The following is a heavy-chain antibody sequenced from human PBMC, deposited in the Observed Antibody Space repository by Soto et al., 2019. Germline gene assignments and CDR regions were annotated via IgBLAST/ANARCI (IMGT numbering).Heavy chain of an antibody. CDR1: GFTFSSYA. CDR3: ARRGSGSYYDY. V-gene: IGHV3-23*01. D-gene: IGHD1-26*01. CDR2: ISGSGDST. Sequence: EVQLLESGGGLVQPGGSLRLSCEASGFTFSSYAMRWVRQAPVKGLEWVSAISGSGDSTYYADSVKGRFTISRNNSKLTLYLQINSLRAEYTAVYYCARRGSGSYYDYWGQGTLVTVSS. J-gene: IGHJ4*02.